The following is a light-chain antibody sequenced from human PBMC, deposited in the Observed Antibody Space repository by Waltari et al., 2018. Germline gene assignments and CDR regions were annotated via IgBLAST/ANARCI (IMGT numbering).Light chain of an antibody. CDR3: CSYAGDSTLI. Sequence: QSALTQPASVSGSPGQSITISCTGTSSNVGGYTLVSWYQNHPGKAPQLIIYDVNKRPSGISHRFSGSKSGNPASLTISGLQADDESDYYCCSYAGDSTLIFGGGTKLTVL. V-gene: IGLV2-23*02. CDR1: SSNVGGYTL. J-gene: IGLJ2*01. CDR2: DVN.